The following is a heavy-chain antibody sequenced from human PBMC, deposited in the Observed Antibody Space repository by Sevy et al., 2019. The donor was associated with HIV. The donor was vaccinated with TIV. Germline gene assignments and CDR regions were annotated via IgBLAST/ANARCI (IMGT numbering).Heavy chain of an antibody. CDR3: AGGRFDSSGSFDAFDM. Sequence: GGSLRLSCAASGFTFSSYSMNWVRQAPGKGLEWVSSISSSSSYIYYADSVKGRFTISRDNSKNTLYLQMNSLRTEDTALYYCAGGRFDSSGSFDAFDMWGQGTMVTVSS. D-gene: IGHD3-22*01. CDR1: GFTFSSYS. V-gene: IGHV3-21*04. J-gene: IGHJ3*02. CDR2: ISSSSSYI.